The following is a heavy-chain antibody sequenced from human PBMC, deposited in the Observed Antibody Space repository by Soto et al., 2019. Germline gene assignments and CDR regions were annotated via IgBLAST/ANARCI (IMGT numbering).Heavy chain of an antibody. CDR2: IVPITGMT. CDR1: GGTFSSYT. Sequence: QVQLVQSGAEVKKPGSSVRVSCTPSGGTFSSYTISWVRQAPGQGLEWMGRIVPITGMTRYAQKFQGRLTFTAVTSTTTAYLELSSLTSEDSAVYFCSRGVASLVDSWGQGTQVTVSS. J-gene: IGHJ4*02. V-gene: IGHV1-69*02. D-gene: IGHD2-15*01. CDR3: SRGVASLVDS.